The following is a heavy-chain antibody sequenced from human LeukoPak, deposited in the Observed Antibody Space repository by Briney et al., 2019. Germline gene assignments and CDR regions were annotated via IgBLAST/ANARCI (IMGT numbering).Heavy chain of an antibody. J-gene: IGHJ5*02. CDR3: ARRSFLSGWYVH. V-gene: IGHV4-39*01. D-gene: IGHD6-19*01. CDR2: IYYGGST. CDR1: GGSISSSSYY. Sequence: PSETLSLTCTVSGGSISSSSYYWGWIRQPPGKGLEWVGSIYYGGSTYYNPSLTSRVTISVDTSKNQFSLKLSSVTAADTAVYYCARRSFLSGWYVHWGQGTLVTVSS.